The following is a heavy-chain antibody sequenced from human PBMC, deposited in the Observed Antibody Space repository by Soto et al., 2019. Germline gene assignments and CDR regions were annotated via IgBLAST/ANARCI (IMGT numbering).Heavy chain of an antibody. Sequence: QGQLVESGGGVVQPGRSLRRSCAASGFTFSSYGMQWVRQAPGKGLEWVAVISYEGRIQYYADSVKGRFTISRDNSKDTLYLQMNSLRVEDTAVYYCAKEGTAKRSYYFDIWGQGTLVTVSS. J-gene: IGHJ4*02. CDR2: ISYEGRIQ. CDR3: AKEGTAKRSYYFDI. V-gene: IGHV3-30*18. CDR1: GFTFSSYG. D-gene: IGHD2-21*02.